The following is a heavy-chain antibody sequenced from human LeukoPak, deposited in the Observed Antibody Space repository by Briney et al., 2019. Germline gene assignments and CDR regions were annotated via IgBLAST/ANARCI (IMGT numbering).Heavy chain of an antibody. CDR3: ARGRVSSSTWYSTYYYYFYMDV. CDR2: IYYSGST. V-gene: IGHV4-59*01. Sequence: SETLSLTCTVSGGSITSYYWSWIRQPPGKGLEWIGYIYYSGSTNYNPSLKSRVTISVDRSKNQFSLKLRSMIAADTAVYFCARGRVSSSTWYSTYYYYFYMDVWGKGTTVTISS. D-gene: IGHD1-1*01. CDR1: GGSITSYY. J-gene: IGHJ6*03.